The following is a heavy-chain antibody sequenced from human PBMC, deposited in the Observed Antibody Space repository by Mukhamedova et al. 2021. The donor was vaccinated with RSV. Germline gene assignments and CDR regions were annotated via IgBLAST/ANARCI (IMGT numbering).Heavy chain of an antibody. V-gene: IGHV3-23*01. CDR2: GFTT. CDR3: AKSWPXGADDXF. J-gene: IGHJ4*01. D-gene: IGHD1-26*01. Sequence: GFTTYYADSVKGRFAMSRDNSKNTLFLELKSLRPEDTAVYYFAKSWPXGADDXFWGXGTLXXVSS.